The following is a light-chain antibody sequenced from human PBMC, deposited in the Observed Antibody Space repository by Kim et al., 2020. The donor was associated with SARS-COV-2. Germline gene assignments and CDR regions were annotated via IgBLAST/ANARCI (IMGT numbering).Light chain of an antibody. CDR1: QSISSY. J-gene: IGKJ4*01. Sequence: DIQMTQSPSSLSASVGDRVTITCRASQSISSYLNWYQQKPGKAPDPLIYAASSLQSGVPSRFSGSGSGRDFTLTISSLQPEDFATYYCQQSDNFPLTFGGGTKVDIK. CDR3: QQSDNFPLT. V-gene: IGKV1-39*01. CDR2: AAS.